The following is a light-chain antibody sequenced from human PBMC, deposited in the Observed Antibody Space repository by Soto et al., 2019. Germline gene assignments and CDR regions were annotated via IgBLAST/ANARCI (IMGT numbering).Light chain of an antibody. J-gene: IGKJ4*01. CDR2: EAS. V-gene: IGKV1-33*01. CDR1: QDVGKH. CDR3: QQYDNLPQLT. Sequence: DIQMTQSPSSLSASVGDRVTISCQASQDVGKHLNWYQQRPGKAPKILIYEASNLATGVPSRFSASGSVTHFTFSIRSLQSEEIGTDYCQQYDNLPQLTVGARTKVEI.